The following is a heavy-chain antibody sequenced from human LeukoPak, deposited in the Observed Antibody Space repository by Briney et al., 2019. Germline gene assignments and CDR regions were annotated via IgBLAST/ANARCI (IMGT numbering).Heavy chain of an antibody. CDR3: ARSGRGVVVTLVDI. V-gene: IGHV1-2*02. Sequence: ASVKVSCKASGYTFTGYYMHWVRQAPGRGLEWMGWINPNSGGTNYAQKFQGRVTMTRDTSISTAYMELSRLRSDDTAVYYCARSGRGVVVTLVDIWGQGTMVTVSS. D-gene: IGHD3-22*01. CDR2: INPNSGGT. J-gene: IGHJ3*02. CDR1: GYTFTGYY.